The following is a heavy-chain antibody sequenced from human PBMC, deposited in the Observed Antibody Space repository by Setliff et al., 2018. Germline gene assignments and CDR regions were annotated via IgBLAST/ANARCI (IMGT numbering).Heavy chain of an antibody. D-gene: IGHD3-3*01. CDR2: INAGNGNT. J-gene: IGHJ3*02. V-gene: IGHV1-3*01. CDR3: AKGFWDYDFWSGYYSTDDDAFDI. CDR1: GYTFTSYA. Sequence: ASVKVSCKASGYTFTSYAMHWVRQAPGQRLEWMGWINAGNGNTKYSQKFQGRVTITRDTSASTAYMEPSSLRSEDTAVYYCAKGFWDYDFWSGYYSTDDDAFDIWGQGTTVTVSS.